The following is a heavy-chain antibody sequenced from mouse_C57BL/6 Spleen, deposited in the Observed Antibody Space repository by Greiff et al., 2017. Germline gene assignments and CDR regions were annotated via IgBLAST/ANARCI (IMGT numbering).Heavy chain of an antibody. D-gene: IGHD2-3*01. CDR1: GFSLTSYG. J-gene: IGHJ4*01. CDR3: ARNEGIYDGYPYAMDY. Sequence: QVQLKQSGPGLVQPSQSLSITCTVSGFSLTSYGVHWVRQSPGKGLEWLGVIWSGGSTDYNAAFISRLSISKDNSKSQVFFKMNSLQADDTAIYYCARNEGIYDGYPYAMDYWGQGTSVTVSS. V-gene: IGHV2-2*01. CDR2: IWSGGST.